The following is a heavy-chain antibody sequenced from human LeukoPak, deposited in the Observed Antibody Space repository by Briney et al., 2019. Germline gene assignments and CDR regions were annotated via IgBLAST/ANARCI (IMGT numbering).Heavy chain of an antibody. V-gene: IGHV4-34*01. CDR1: GGSFSGYY. Sequence: SETLSLTCAVYGGSFSGYYWSWIRQPPGKGLEWIWEINHSGSTNYNPSLKSRVTISVDTSKNQFSLKLSSVTAADTAVYYCARAEATYYNIYWGQGTLVTVSS. CDR2: INHSGST. J-gene: IGHJ4*02. CDR3: ARAEATYYNIY. D-gene: IGHD3-9*01.